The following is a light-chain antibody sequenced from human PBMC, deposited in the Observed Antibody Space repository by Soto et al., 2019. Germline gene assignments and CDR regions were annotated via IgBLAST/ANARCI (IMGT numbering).Light chain of an antibody. J-gene: IGLJ2*01. Sequence: QSALTQPASVSGSPGQSITISCTGTSTDVGGYKFVSWYQQLPGKAPKLLIYEVTNRPSGVSNRFSGSKSGNTASLTISGLQAEDEGDYYCSSYTSSLTPVVFGGGTKLTVL. CDR3: SSYTSSLTPVV. CDR2: EVT. CDR1: STDVGGYKF. V-gene: IGLV2-14*01.